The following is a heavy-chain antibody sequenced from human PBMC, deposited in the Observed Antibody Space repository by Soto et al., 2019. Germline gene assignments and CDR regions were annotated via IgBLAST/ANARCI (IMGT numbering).Heavy chain of an antibody. Sequence: GGSLRLSCAASGFTFSSYSMNWVRQAPGKGLEWVSSISSSSSYIYYADSVKGRFTISRDNAKNSLYLQMNSLRAEDTAVYYCARDLGQWLVGYYYGMDVWGQGTTVTVSS. CDR1: GFTFSSYS. CDR3: ARDLGQWLVGYYYGMDV. D-gene: IGHD6-19*01. CDR2: ISSSSSYI. V-gene: IGHV3-21*01. J-gene: IGHJ6*02.